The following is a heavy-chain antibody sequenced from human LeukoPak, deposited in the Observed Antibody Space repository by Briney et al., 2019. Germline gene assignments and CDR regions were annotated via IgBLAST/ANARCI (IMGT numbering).Heavy chain of an antibody. Sequence: GSLRLSCAASGFTFSSYWMSWVRQVPGKGLEWVANIKQDGSEKYYVDSVKGRFTISRDNAKNSLYLQMNSLRAEDTAVYYCARNGAPVVTAITPYYYYMDVWGKGTTVTVSS. CDR2: IKQDGSEK. V-gene: IGHV3-7*01. CDR1: GFTFSSYW. D-gene: IGHD2-21*02. CDR3: ARNGAPVVTAITPYYYYMDV. J-gene: IGHJ6*03.